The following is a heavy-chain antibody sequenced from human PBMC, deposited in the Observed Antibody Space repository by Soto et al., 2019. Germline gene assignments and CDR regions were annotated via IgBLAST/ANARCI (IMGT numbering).Heavy chain of an antibody. CDR3: ARDRGSGSYAYIDY. CDR2: IIPIFGTA. J-gene: IGHJ4*02. Sequence: SVKVSCKASGGTFSSYAISWVRQAPGQGLEWMGGIIPIFGTANYAQKFQGRVTITADESTSTAYMELSSLRSEDTAVYYCARDRGSGSYAYIDYWGQGTLVTVSS. D-gene: IGHD1-26*01. CDR1: GGTFSSYA. V-gene: IGHV1-69*13.